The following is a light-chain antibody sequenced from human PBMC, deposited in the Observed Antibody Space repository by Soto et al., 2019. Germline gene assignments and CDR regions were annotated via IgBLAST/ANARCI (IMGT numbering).Light chain of an antibody. J-gene: IGLJ1*01. CDR2: EVS. CDR3: SSYTSISTLYV. CDR1: GSALVNYNL. V-gene: IGLV2-14*02. Sequence: QSALTQPASVSGSPGQSITISCTGTGSALVNYNLVSWYQQPPGQAPRLVIYEVSHRPSGVSNRFSGSKSDNTASLTISGLQAEDEADYYCSSYTSISTLYVFGTGTKLTVL.